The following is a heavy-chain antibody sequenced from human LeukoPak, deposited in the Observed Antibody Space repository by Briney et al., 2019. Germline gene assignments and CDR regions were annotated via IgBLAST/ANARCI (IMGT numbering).Heavy chain of an antibody. CDR3: ARHSNYEGWFDP. CDR2: IYYSGST. V-gene: IGHV4-39*01. D-gene: IGHD4-11*01. CDR1: GGSISSSSYY. J-gene: IGHJ5*02. Sequence: SETLSLTCTVPGGSISSSSYYWGWIRQPPGKGLEWIGSIYYSGSTYYSPSLKSRVTISVDTSKNQFPLKLSSVTAADTAVYYCARHSNYEGWFDPWGQGTLVTVSS.